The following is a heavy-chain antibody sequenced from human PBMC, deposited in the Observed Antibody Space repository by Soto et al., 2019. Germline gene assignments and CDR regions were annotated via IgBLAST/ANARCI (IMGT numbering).Heavy chain of an antibody. V-gene: IGHV5-51*01. CDR3: ATRAEYYDFWSGYYGA. D-gene: IGHD3-3*01. J-gene: IGHJ5*02. CDR1: VYSFSTSW. Sequence: GEPLKISCKGSVYSFSTSWIGWVRQMSGKGLEWMGTIYPSDSDTRYSPSFQGQVIISADKSTSTAYLQWRSLKASDTAMYYCATRAEYYDFWSGYYGAWGQGTLVTVSS. CDR2: IYPSDSDT.